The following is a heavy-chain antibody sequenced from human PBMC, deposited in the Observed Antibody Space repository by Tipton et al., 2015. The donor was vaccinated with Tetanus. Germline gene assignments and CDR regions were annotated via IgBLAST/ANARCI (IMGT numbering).Heavy chain of an antibody. V-gene: IGHV4-39*07. Sequence: TLSLTCTVSDESISSSSYYWGWIRHHPGRGLEWIASISNSGTSYNNPSFRSRVTISVDTSQKQISLKVNSVTAADTAVYYCARDRGVRGGYYYYHGMDVWGQGTTVTVSS. J-gene: IGHJ6*02. CDR3: ARDRGVRGGYYYYHGMDV. D-gene: IGHD3-10*01. CDR2: ISNSGTS. CDR1: DESISSSSYY.